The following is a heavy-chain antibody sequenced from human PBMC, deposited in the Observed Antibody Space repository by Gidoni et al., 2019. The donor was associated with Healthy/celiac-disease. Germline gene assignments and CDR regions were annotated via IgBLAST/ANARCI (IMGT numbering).Heavy chain of an antibody. Sequence: EVQLVDSGGGLVKPGGSLRLSCAASGFTFSRYSLTWFRQAPGKGREWVSSISSSSSYIYYADSVKGRFTIARDNAKNSLYLQMNSLRAEDTAVYYCARDGLPPWQWLEEYYYYYYGMDVWGQGTTVTVSS. J-gene: IGHJ6*02. CDR2: ISSSSSYI. D-gene: IGHD6-19*01. CDR3: ARDGLPPWQWLEEYYYYYYGMDV. V-gene: IGHV3-21*01. CDR1: GFTFSRYS.